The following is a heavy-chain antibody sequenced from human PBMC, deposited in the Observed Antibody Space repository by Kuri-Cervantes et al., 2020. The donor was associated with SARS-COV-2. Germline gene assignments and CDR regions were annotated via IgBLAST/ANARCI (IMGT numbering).Heavy chain of an antibody. J-gene: IGHJ4*02. CDR2: ISGSGGST. V-gene: IGHV3-23*01. Sequence: GSLRLSCAASGFTFSSYAMSWVRQAPGKGLEWVSAISGSGGSTYYADSVKGRFTISRDNSKNTLYLQMNSLRAEDTAVYYCAKDRVYCSGGSCPLYYWGQGTLVTVSS. CDR1: GFTFSSYA. D-gene: IGHD2-15*01. CDR3: AKDRVYCSGGSCPLYY.